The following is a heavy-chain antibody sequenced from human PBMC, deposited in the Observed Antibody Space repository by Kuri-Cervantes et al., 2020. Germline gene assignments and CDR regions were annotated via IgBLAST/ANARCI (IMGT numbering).Heavy chain of an antibody. V-gene: IGHV1-18*01. CDR3: ARDTPNYGDYADAFGI. D-gene: IGHD4-17*01. Sequence: ASVKVSCKASGYTFTSYGISWVRQAPGQGLEWMGWISAYNGNTNYAQKLQGRVTMTTDTSTSTAYMELRSLRSGDTAVYYCARDTPNYGDYADAFGIWGQGTMVTVSS. J-gene: IGHJ3*02. CDR2: ISAYNGNT. CDR1: GYTFTSYG.